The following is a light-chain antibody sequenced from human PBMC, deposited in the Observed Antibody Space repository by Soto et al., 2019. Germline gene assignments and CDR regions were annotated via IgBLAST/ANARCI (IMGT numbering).Light chain of an antibody. V-gene: IGLV1-40*01. CDR3: QSYDSSLSGSRV. CDR1: SSNIGAGYD. Sequence: QSVLTQPPSVSGAPGQRVTTSCTGSSSNIGAGYDVHWYQQLPGTAPKLLIYGNNNRPSGVPDRFSGSKSGTLASLAITGLQAEDEADYYCQSYDSSLSGSRVFGTGTKVTVL. J-gene: IGLJ1*01. CDR2: GNN.